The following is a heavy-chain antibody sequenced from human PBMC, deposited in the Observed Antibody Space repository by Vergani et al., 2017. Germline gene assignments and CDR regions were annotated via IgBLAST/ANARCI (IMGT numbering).Heavy chain of an antibody. CDR2: IQFDGSNQ. CDR1: GFTLSNYD. J-gene: IGHJ4*02. Sequence: QVQLVESGGGVVQRGGSLRLSCATSGFTLSNYDMQWIRQGPGKGLEFVAFIQFDGSNQYYADSGKGRFTLSRDFTKNTLYMQMNSLRTDDTATDYCAKHFRGWGIDYWGQGTQVIVSS. D-gene: IGHD3-16*01. CDR3: AKHFRGWGIDY. V-gene: IGHV3-30*02.